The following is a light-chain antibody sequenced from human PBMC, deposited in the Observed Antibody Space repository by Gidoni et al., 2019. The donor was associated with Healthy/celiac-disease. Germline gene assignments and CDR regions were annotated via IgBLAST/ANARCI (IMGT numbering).Light chain of an antibody. CDR3: QQRSNWPPFT. CDR2: DAS. Sequence: EIVLTQSPATLSLSPGERATLSCRASQSVSSYLAWYQQKPGQAPRLLIYDASTRATGIPARFSGSVSGTDFTLTISSLEPEDFAVYYCQQRSNWPPFTFXPXTKVDIK. J-gene: IGKJ3*01. V-gene: IGKV3-11*01. CDR1: QSVSSY.